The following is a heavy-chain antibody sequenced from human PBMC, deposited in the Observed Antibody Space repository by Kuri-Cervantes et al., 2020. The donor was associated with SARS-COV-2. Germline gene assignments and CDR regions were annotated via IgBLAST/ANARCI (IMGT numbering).Heavy chain of an antibody. V-gene: IGHV4-4*02. Sequence: SCAVSGGSISSSNWWSWVRQPPGKGLEWIGEIYHSGSTNYNPSLKSRVTISVDTSKNQFSLRLSSVTAADTAVYYCARVKSVVTPDIDYWGQGTLVTVSS. CDR2: IYHSGST. CDR1: GGSISSSNW. CDR3: ARVKSVVTPDIDY. D-gene: IGHD4-23*01. J-gene: IGHJ4*02.